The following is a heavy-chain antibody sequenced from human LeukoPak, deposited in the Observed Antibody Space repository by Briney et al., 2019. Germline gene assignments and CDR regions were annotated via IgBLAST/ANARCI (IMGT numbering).Heavy chain of an antibody. Sequence: GGSLRLSCAASGFTFSSYAMHWVRQAPGKGLEWAAVISYDGSNKYYADSVKGRFTISRDNAKNSLYLQMNSLRAEDTAVYYCARTAIYDSSGSGYWGQGTLVTVSS. CDR2: ISYDGSNK. V-gene: IGHV3-30-3*01. J-gene: IGHJ4*02. CDR3: ARTAIYDSSGSGY. CDR1: GFTFSSYA. D-gene: IGHD3-22*01.